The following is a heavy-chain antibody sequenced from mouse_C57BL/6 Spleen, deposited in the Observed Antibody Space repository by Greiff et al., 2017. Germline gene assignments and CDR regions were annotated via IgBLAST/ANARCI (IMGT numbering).Heavy chain of an antibody. J-gene: IGHJ2*01. V-gene: IGHV1-80*01. Sequence: VMLVESGAELVKPGASVKISCKASGYAFSSYWMNWVKQRPGKGLEWIGQIYPGNSDTSYNQKFKGKAKLTAVTSASTAYMELSSLTNEDSAVYYCTREEDGYFDYWGQGTTLTVSS. CDR1: GYAFSSYW. CDR3: TREEDGYFDY. CDR2: IYPGNSDT. D-gene: IGHD2-3*01.